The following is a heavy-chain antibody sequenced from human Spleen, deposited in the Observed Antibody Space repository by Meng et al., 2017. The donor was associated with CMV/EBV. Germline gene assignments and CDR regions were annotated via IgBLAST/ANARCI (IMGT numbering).Heavy chain of an antibody. Sequence: GGSLRLSCAASGFTFSGYSMNWVRQAPGKGLEWVSYISSSSSTIYYADSVKGRFTISRDNAKNSLYLQMHSLRAEDTAVYYCAKDRPQLPPKYYFDYWGQGTLVTVSS. CDR2: ISSSSSTI. CDR1: GFTFSGYS. J-gene: IGHJ4*02. D-gene: IGHD2-2*01. V-gene: IGHV3-48*04. CDR3: AKDRPQLPPKYYFDY.